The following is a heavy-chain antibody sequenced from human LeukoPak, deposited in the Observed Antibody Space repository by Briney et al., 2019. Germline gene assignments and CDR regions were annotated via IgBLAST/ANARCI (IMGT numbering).Heavy chain of an antibody. J-gene: IGHJ4*02. CDR2: FDPEDGET. D-gene: IGHD4-23*01. V-gene: IGHV1-24*01. CDR1: GYTLTELS. CDR3: ATRGITVVNPHRTFDY. Sequence: ASVKVSCKVSGYTLTELSMHWVRQAPGKGLEWKGGFDPEDGETIYAQKFQGRVTMTEDTSTDTAYMELSSLRSEDTAVYYCATRGITVVNPHRTFDYWGQGTLVTVSS.